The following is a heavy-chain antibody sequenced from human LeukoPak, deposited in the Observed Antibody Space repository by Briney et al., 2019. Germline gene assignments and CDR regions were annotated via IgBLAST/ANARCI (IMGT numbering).Heavy chain of an antibody. V-gene: IGHV4-59*01. CDR1: GDSITNYS. D-gene: IGHD6-25*01. J-gene: IGHJ5*02. Sequence: SETLSLTCTVSGDSITNYSWNWIRQPPGKGLEWIGYVHYTGNTDYNPSLKSRVTISADMPKNQFSLKLSSVTPADTAVYYCVRDPAAGWLDPWGQGILVTVSP. CDR2: VHYTGNT. CDR3: VRDPAAGWLDP.